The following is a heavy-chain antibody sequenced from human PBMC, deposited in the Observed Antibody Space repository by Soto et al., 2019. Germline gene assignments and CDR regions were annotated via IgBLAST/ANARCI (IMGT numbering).Heavy chain of an antibody. CDR3: AREGLGADAFDI. D-gene: IGHD5-12*01. CDR1: GGSVSSGSYY. V-gene: IGHV4-61*01. Sequence: SETLSLTCTVSGGSVSSGSYYWSWIRQPPGKGLEWIGYIYYSGSTNYNPSLKSRVTISVDTSKNQFSLKLSSVTAADTAVYYCAREGLGADAFDIWGQGTMVTVSS. CDR2: IYYSGST. J-gene: IGHJ3*02.